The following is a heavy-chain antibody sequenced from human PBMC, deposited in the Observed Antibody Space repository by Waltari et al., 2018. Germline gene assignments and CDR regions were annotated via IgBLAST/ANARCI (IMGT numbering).Heavy chain of an antibody. CDR3: ARESGRDYYLDS. J-gene: IGHJ4*02. CDR2: THYSGST. Sequence: QLHLQESGPGLVKPSETLSLTCTVSVGPIPSSNYYWGWIRQSPGMGLEWIGITHYSGSTHYSPSLKSRVTISVDTSRNQFSLKLSSVTAADTAIYYCARESGRDYYLDSWGQGTLVTVSS. V-gene: IGHV4-39*07. CDR1: VGPIPSSNYY. D-gene: IGHD3-10*01.